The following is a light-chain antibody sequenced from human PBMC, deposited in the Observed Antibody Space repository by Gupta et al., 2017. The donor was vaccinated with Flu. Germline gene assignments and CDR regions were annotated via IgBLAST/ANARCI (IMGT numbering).Light chain of an antibody. CDR1: QSVSSN. V-gene: IGKV3-15*01. CDR3: QQYNNGPPWT. CDR2: DAS. J-gene: IGKJ1*01. Sequence: EIVLPQSPATLSVSPGERATLACRASQSVSSNLAWYQQRPGQAPRLLMYDASTRATGIPARFSGSGSGTEFTLTISSLQTEDFAVYDCQQYNNGPPWTFGQGTKVEIK.